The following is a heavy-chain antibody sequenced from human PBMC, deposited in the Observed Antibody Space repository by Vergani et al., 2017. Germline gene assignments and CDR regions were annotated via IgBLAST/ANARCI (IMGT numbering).Heavy chain of an antibody. Sequence: EVQLLESGGGLVQPGGSLRLSCAASGFTFSSYAMSWVRQAPGKGLEWVSAISGSGGSTYYAASVKGRFTISRDNSKNTLYLQMNSLRAEDTAVYYCASETYYYDSSGESRGDYWGQGTLVTVSS. J-gene: IGHJ4*02. D-gene: IGHD3-22*01. CDR1: GFTFSSYA. CDR3: ASETYYYDSSGESRGDY. V-gene: IGHV3-23*01. CDR2: ISGSGGST.